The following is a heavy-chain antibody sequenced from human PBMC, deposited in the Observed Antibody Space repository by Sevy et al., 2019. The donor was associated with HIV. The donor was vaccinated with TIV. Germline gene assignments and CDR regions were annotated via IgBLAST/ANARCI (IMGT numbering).Heavy chain of an antibody. CDR2: ISSSSSYI. Sequence: GESLKISCAASGFTFSSYSMNWVRQAPGKGLEWVSSISSSSSYIYYADSVKGRFTISRDNAKNSLYLQMNSLRAEDTAVYYCARDRLSSVSNWFDPWGQGTLVTVSS. J-gene: IGHJ5*02. D-gene: IGHD6-19*01. CDR1: GFTFSSYS. V-gene: IGHV3-21*01. CDR3: ARDRLSSVSNWFDP.